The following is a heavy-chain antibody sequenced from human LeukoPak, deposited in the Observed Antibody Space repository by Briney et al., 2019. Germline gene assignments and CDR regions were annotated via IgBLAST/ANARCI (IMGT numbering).Heavy chain of an antibody. D-gene: IGHD6-6*01. CDR1: GGSISSSSYY. CDR3: ASVSIAARYFDY. CDR2: MYYSGST. Sequence: SETLSLTCTVSGGSISSSSYYWGWIRQPPGKGLEWIASMYYSGSTYYNPSLKSRVTISVDTSKNQFSLKLSSVTAADTAVYYCASVSIAARYFDYWGRGTLVTVSS. V-gene: IGHV4-39*01. J-gene: IGHJ4*02.